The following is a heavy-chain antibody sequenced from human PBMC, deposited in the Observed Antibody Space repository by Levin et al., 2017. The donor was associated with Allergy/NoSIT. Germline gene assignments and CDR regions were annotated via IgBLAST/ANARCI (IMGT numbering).Heavy chain of an antibody. V-gene: IGHV3-23*01. D-gene: IGHD4-23*01. J-gene: IGHJ4*02. Sequence: PGGSLRLSCAASGFTLSSYIVSWVRQAPGKGLEWVSSIRGSGGSIDYADSVKGRFTISRDNSQNTLYLQMNSLRAEDTAVYYCAKSRDGGNSRFHLWGQGTLVTVSS. CDR2: IRGSGGSI. CDR1: GFTLSSYI. CDR3: AKSRDGGNSRFHL.